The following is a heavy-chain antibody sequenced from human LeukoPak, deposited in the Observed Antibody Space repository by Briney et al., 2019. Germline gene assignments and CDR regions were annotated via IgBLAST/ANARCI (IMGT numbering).Heavy chain of an antibody. Sequence: GGSLRLSCAASGYTFATYSMNWIRQAPGKGLEWVSSISHTGSYIYYADSMRGRFTTSRDNAKNSLYLHMDSLRAEDTAVYYCARDGYGGSYEYSGTYSEYYGMDVWGQGTMVTVSS. J-gene: IGHJ6*02. CDR3: ARDGYGGSYEYSGTYSEYYGMDV. CDR1: GYTFATYS. V-gene: IGHV3-21*01. CDR2: ISHTGSYI. D-gene: IGHD1-26*01.